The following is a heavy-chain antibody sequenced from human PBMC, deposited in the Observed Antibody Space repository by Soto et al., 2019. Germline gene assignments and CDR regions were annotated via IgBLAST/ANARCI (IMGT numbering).Heavy chain of an antibody. CDR3: ARDLYTGTVNWFDP. J-gene: IGHJ5*02. CDR1: GGTFSSYA. Sequence: ASVKVSCKASGGTFSSYAISWVRQAPGQGLEWMGGIIPIFGTANYAQKFQGRVTITADESTSTAYMELSSLRSEDTAVYYCARDLYTGTVNWFDPWGQGTLVTVSS. CDR2: IIPIFGTA. V-gene: IGHV1-69*13. D-gene: IGHD1-1*01.